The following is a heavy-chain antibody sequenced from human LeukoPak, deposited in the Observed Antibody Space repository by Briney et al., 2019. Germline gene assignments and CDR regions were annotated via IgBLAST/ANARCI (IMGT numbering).Heavy chain of an antibody. V-gene: IGHV1-18*01. D-gene: IGHD4-17*01. CDR2: IRGSNGDT. Sequence: ASVKVSCKASGYSFTSYGISWVRQAPGQGLEWMGWIRGSNGDTNYAQKFQGRVTVTTDTSTNTAYLELRSLRSDDTAVYYCARDTGFGDNGVDYWGQGTLVTVS. CDR3: ARDTGFGDNGVDY. CDR1: GYSFTSYG. J-gene: IGHJ4*02.